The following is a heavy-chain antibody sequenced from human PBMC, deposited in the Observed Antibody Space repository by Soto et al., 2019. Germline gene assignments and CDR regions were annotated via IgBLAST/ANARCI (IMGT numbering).Heavy chain of an antibody. J-gene: IGHJ4*02. CDR2: ISRTSTI. D-gene: IGHD5-12*01. V-gene: IGHV3-48*02. Sequence: EVQLVESGGGWVQPGGSLRLSCAASGFPFSSYAMNWVRQAPGKGLEWVSYISRTSTIYYADSVQGRFTISRDNAKNSLDLQMISLRDEDTAVYYCARGTGVATFPDYWGQGTLVTGSS. CDR3: ARGTGVATFPDY. CDR1: GFPFSSYA.